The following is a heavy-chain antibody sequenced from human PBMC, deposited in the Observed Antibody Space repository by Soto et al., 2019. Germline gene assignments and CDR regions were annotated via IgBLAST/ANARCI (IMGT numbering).Heavy chain of an antibody. D-gene: IGHD6-13*01. J-gene: IGHJ4*02. V-gene: IGHV1-69*02. CDR3: ARGRGQQLVLVY. Sequence: QVQLVQSGAEVKKPGSSVKVSCKASGGTFSSYTISWVRQAPGQGLEWMGRIFPILGIANYAQKFQGRVTITADKSTSTAYMELSSLRSEDTAVYYCARGRGQQLVLVYWGQGTLVTVSS. CDR1: GGTFSSYT. CDR2: IFPILGIA.